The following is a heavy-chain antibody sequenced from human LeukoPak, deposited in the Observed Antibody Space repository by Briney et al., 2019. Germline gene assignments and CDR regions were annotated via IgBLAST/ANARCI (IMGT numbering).Heavy chain of an antibody. CDR3: AKWGDYDILTGYYDSDY. V-gene: IGHV3-23*01. CDR2: ICGRDGDT. D-gene: IGHD3-9*01. Sequence: PGASLRLSGAASGFIFCNFAMSWVGQAPGKGVEGGSAICGRDGDTYYADPGKGRFTGGRVHAKNTLYLQTNTLRVEDTAVYYCAKWGDYDILTGYYDSDYWGHGTLVTVSS. CDR1: GFIFCNFA. J-gene: IGHJ4*01.